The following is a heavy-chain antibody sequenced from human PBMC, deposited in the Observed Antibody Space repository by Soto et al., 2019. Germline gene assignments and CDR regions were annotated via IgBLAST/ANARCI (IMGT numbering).Heavy chain of an antibody. V-gene: IGHV1-3*01. J-gene: IGHJ6*02. CDR3: ARDPYLVLLANAPNLYGMDV. CDR2: INAGNGNT. D-gene: IGHD2-8*01. Sequence: VASVKVSCKASGYTFTSYAMHWVRQSPGQRLEWMGWINAGNGNTKYSQKFQGRVTITRDTSASTAYMELSSLRSEDTAVYYCARDPYLVLLANAPNLYGMDVWGQGTTVTVSS. CDR1: GYTFTSYA.